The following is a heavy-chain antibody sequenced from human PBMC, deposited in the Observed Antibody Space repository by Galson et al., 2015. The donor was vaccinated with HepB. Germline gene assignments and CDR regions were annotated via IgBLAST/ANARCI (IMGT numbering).Heavy chain of an antibody. CDR1: GYTFTGYY. Sequence: SVKVSCKASGYTFTGYYMHWVRQAPGQGLEWMGWINPNSGGTNYAQKFQGRVTMTRDTSISTAYMELSSLRSEDTAVYYCARDTAAQLWFGEFPDYWGQGTLVTVSS. CDR3: ARDTAAQLWFGEFPDY. CDR2: INPNSGGT. V-gene: IGHV1-2*02. J-gene: IGHJ4*02. D-gene: IGHD3-10*01.